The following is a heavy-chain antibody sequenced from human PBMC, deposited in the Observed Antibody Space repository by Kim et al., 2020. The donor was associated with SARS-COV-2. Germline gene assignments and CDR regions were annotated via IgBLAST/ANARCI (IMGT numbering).Heavy chain of an antibody. CDR3: AKGGLIVGRPRGYFDY. CDR1: GFTFSSYA. Sequence: GGSLRLSCAASGFTFSSYAMSWVRQAPGKGLEWVSAISVSGGSTYYADSVKGRFTISRDNSRNTLYLQMNSLRAEDTAVYYCAKGGLIVGRPRGYFDYWGQGTLVTVSS. CDR2: ISVSGGST. D-gene: IGHD3-22*01. V-gene: IGHV3-23*01. J-gene: IGHJ4*02.